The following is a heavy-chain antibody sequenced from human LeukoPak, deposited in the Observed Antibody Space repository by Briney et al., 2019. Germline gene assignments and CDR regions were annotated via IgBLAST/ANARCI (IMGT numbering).Heavy chain of an antibody. CDR3: AKGSITMIVVAPGAFVDY. D-gene: IGHD3-22*01. Sequence: GGSLRLSCAASGFTFSSYGMHWVRQAPGKGLEWVAVISYDGGNKYYADSVKGRFTISRDNSKNTLYLQMNSLRAEDTAVYYCAKGSITMIVVAPGAFVDYWGQGTLVTVPS. CDR2: ISYDGGNK. J-gene: IGHJ4*02. V-gene: IGHV3-30*18. CDR1: GFTFSSYG.